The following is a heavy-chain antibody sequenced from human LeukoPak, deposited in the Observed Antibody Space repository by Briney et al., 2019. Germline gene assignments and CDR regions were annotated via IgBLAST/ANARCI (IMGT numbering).Heavy chain of an antibody. CDR2: IWYDGSNK. CDR1: GFTFSSYG. D-gene: IGHD6-19*01. Sequence: GGSLRLSCAASGFTFSSYGMHWVRQAPGKGLEWVAVIWYDGSNKYYADSVRGRFTISRDNAKEMVHLQMNSLRAEDTAVYYCARAVSGWQAIDYWGQGTLATVSS. J-gene: IGHJ4*02. CDR3: ARAVSGWQAIDY. V-gene: IGHV3-33*03.